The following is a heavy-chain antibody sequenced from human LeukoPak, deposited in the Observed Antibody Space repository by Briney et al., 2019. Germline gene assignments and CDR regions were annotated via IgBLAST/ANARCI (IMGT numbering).Heavy chain of an antibody. V-gene: IGHV4-38-2*02. D-gene: IGHD3-22*01. CDR3: ARLGYYDSSALLGFQH. J-gene: IGHJ1*01. CDR1: GYSISSGYY. CDR2: IYHSGST. Sequence: SETLSLTCTVSGYSISSGYYWGWIRQPPGKGLEWIGSIYHSGSTYYNPSLKSRVTISVDTSKNQFSLKLSSVTAADTAVYYCARLGYYDSSALLGFQHWGQGTLVTVSS.